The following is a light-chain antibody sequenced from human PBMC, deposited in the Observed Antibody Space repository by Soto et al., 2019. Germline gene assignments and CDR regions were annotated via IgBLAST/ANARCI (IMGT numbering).Light chain of an antibody. CDR3: QSYDSTLSRYV. CDR2: EDN. CDR1: TSSIGAGYD. J-gene: IGLJ1*01. Sequence: QSVLTQPPSVSGAPGQRVTISCTGSTSSIGAGYDVHWYQQVPGTSPKLLIYEDNNRPSGVPDRFSGSKSGTSAPLAITGLQAEDEADYYCQSYDSTLSRYVFGAGTKVTVL. V-gene: IGLV1-40*01.